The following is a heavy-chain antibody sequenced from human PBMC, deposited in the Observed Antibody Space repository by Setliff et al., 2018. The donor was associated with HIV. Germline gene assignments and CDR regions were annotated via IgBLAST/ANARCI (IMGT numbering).Heavy chain of an antibody. CDR3: ARGHYYDGSGYYLRAFDI. CDR1: GGSFSGYY. J-gene: IGHJ3*02. D-gene: IGHD3-22*01. V-gene: IGHV4-34*01. CDR2: ILHSGST. Sequence: SETLSLTCAVYGGSFSGYYWSWIRQPPGKGLEGIGEILHSGSTNYNPSLKSRVSISVDTSKNQLSLKLSSVTAADPAVYYCARGHYYDGSGYYLRAFDIWGQGTMGTVSS.